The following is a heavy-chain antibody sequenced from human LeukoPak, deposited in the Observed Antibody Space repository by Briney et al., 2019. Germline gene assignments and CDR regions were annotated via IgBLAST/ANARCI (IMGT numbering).Heavy chain of an antibody. CDR3: ARGASGSYYNYYYYGMDV. Sequence: GGSLRLSCAASGFTFWSYAMSWVRQAPGKGLDWVSAISGGGDSIYYADSVKGRFTISRDTSKNTLYLQMNSLRAEDTAVYYCARGASGSYYNYYYYGMDVWGQGTTVTVSS. J-gene: IGHJ6*02. V-gene: IGHV3-23*01. CDR2: ISGGGDSI. CDR1: GFTFWSYA. D-gene: IGHD1-26*01.